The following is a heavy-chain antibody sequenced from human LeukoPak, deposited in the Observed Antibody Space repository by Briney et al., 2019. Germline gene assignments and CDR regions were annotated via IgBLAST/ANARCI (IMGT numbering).Heavy chain of an antibody. CDR2: ITGSGGST. CDR1: GVSFSRHA. CDR3: ATRPASETYFAVFDY. J-gene: IGHJ4*02. Sequence: GGSLRLSCAASGVSFSRHAMSWVRQAPGKGLEWGSGITGSGGSTYYAESVKVRFTISRDNSKNTLYLQMNSLRVEDTAVYFCATRPASETYFAVFDYWGQGTLVTVSS. D-gene: IGHD1-26*01. V-gene: IGHV3-23*01.